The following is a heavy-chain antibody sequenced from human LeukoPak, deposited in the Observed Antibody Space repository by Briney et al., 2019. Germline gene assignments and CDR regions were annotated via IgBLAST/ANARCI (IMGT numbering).Heavy chain of an antibody. CDR1: GFTFSSYG. Sequence: GRSLRLSCATSGFTFSSYGMHWVRQAPGKGLEWVAVIWYDGSNKFYADSVKGRFTISRDNSKNTLYLQMNSLRAEDTAVYYCARDRAAADLDYWGQGTLVTVSS. CDR2: IWYDGSNK. V-gene: IGHV3-33*01. CDR3: ARDRAAADLDY. J-gene: IGHJ4*02. D-gene: IGHD6-13*01.